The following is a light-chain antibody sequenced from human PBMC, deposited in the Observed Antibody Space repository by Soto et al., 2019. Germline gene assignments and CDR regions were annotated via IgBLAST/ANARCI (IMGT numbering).Light chain of an antibody. J-gene: IGKJ4*01. CDR2: GAS. Sequence: EIVMTQSPATLSVSPGERATLSCRASQSVSSNLAWYQQKPGQAPRLLIYGASTRATGIPARFSGSGSGTEFTPTISSLQSEDFVVYYCQQYNNWPPNTFGGGTKVEIK. CDR1: QSVSSN. V-gene: IGKV3-15*01. CDR3: QQYNNWPPNT.